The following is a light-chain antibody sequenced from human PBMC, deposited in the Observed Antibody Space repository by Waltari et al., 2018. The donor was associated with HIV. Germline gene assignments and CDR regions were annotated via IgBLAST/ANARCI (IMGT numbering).Light chain of an antibody. Sequence: QPVVTQEPSLTVSPGGTVILTCASSAGVVTRGHCPYWFQQRPGQAPKPLLFDSNNRYSLAPARFPWSFLGGKAVLTLTGAQPEEDADYYCLLSYDGDVVFGGGTKLTVL. CDR2: DSN. V-gene: IGLV7-46*01. CDR1: AGVVTRGHC. CDR3: LLSYDGDVV. J-gene: IGLJ2*01.